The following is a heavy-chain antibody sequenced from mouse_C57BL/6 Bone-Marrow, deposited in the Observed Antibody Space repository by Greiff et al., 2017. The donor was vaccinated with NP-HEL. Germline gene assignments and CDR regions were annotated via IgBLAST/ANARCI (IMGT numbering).Heavy chain of an antibody. Sequence: EVQLQQSGPELVKPGASVKISCKASGYTFTDYYMNWVKQSHGKSLEWIGDINPNNGGTSYNQKFKGKATLTVDKSSSTAYMELRSLTSEDSAVYYCARLITTVVAHWYFDVWGTGTTVTVSS. CDR1: GYTFTDYY. V-gene: IGHV1-26*01. CDR3: ARLITTVVAHWYFDV. D-gene: IGHD1-1*01. CDR2: INPNNGGT. J-gene: IGHJ1*03.